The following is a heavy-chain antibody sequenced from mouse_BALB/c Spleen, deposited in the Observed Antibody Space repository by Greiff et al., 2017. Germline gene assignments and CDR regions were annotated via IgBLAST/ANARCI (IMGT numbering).Heavy chain of an antibody. J-gene: IGHJ4*01. V-gene: IGHV3-6*02. CDR2: ISYDGSN. Sequence: EVQLQESGPGLVKPSQSLSLTCSVTGYSITSGYYWNWIRQFPGNKLEWMGYISYDGSNNYNPSLKNRISITRDTSKNQFFLKLNSVTTEDTATYYCAFYYGNYYYAMDYWGQGTSVTVSS. D-gene: IGHD2-1*01. CDR1: GYSITSGYY. CDR3: AFYYGNYYYAMDY.